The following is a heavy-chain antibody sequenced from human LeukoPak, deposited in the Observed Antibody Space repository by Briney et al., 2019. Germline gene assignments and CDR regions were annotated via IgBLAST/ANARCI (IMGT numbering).Heavy chain of an antibody. J-gene: IGHJ4*02. CDR3: ASRSSIWSGYQDTLYYFDS. D-gene: IGHD3-3*01. V-gene: IGHV4-39*07. CDR1: GGSISSSSYY. CDR2: IYCSGTT. Sequence: SETLSLTCTVSGGSISSSSYYWGWIRQPPGKGLERIGSIYCSGTTYYNPSLKSRVTISVDTSKNQFSLKLSSVTAADTAVYYCASRSSIWSGYQDTLYYFDSWGQGTLVTVSS.